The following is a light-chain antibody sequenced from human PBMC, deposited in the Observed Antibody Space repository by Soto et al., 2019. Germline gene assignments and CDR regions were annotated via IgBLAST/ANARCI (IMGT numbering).Light chain of an antibody. CDR1: SGDIGGYKY. CDR2: DVT. J-gene: IGLJ1*01. CDR3: SSYSSSNTYV. Sequence: QSALTQPASVSGSPGQSLTISCTGTSGDIGGYKYVSWYQQHAGKGPKLLIYDVTNRPLDVSNRFSGSKSGNTAPLTISGPQLYQEGDYYFSSYSSSNTYVFGNGTKLTVL. V-gene: IGLV2-14*03.